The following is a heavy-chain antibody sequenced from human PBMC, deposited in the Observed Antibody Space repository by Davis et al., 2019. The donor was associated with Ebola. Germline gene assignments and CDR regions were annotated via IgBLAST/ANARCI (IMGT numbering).Heavy chain of an antibody. CDR1: GFIFSSYV. J-gene: IGHJ3*02. Sequence: GESLKISCAASGFIFSSYVMSWVRQAPGKGLEWVSTLGTSAYAYHADSVTGRFTISRENSKNTLYLQMNGLTVEDTAIYYCTKDTSNNWFDIWGQGTMVTVSS. V-gene: IGHV3-23*01. CDR2: LGTSAYA. CDR3: TKDTSNNWFDI. D-gene: IGHD1-20*01.